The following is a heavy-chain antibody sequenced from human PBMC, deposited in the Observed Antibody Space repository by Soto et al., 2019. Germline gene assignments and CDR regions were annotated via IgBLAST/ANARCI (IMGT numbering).Heavy chain of an antibody. CDR2: INPSGGST. Sequence: ASVKVCCKASGYTFTSYYMHCVRQAPRQGLEWMGIINPSGGSTSYAQKFQGRVTMTRDTSTSTVYMELSSLRSEDTAVYYCARDGYLQKPYYYYYMDVWGKGTTVTVSS. CDR3: ARDGYLQKPYYYYYMDV. D-gene: IGHD5-18*01. CDR1: GYTFTSYY. J-gene: IGHJ6*03. V-gene: IGHV1-46*03.